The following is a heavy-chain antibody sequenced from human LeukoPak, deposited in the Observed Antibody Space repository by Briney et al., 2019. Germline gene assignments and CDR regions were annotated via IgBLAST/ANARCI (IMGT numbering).Heavy chain of an antibody. Sequence: PGGSLRLSCAASGFTFSSYSMNWVCQAPGKGLEWVSSISSSSSYIYYADSVKGRFTISRDNAKNSLYLQMNSLRAEDTAVYYCARSQRGYSGYDYWGQGTLVTVSS. CDR3: ARSQRGYSGYDY. CDR1: GFTFSSYS. J-gene: IGHJ4*02. V-gene: IGHV3-21*01. D-gene: IGHD5-12*01. CDR2: ISSSSSYI.